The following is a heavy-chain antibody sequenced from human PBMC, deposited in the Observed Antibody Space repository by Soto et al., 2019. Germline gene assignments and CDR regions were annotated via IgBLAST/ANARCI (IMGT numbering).Heavy chain of an antibody. CDR3: ARDRTSGGLFDY. J-gene: IGHJ4*02. V-gene: IGHV1-46*01. D-gene: IGHD2-15*01. CDR2: ISPSGGSA. Sequence: QVQLVQSGAEVKRPGASVKVSCKASGYTFTSYYMHWVRQAPGQGLEWMGIISPSGGSATYAQKFQGRVTMSRDTSTSTVYMELSSLRSDDTAVYYCARDRTSGGLFDYWGKGPPVTVSA. CDR1: GYTFTSYY.